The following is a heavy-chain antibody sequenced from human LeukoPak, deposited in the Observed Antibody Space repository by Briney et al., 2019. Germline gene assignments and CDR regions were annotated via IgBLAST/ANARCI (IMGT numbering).Heavy chain of an antibody. D-gene: IGHD1-26*01. V-gene: IGHV1-18*04. CDR3: VRGGGFNSGFEY. CDR1: GYTFVSYG. CDR2: ISVYNGDT. J-gene: IGHJ4*02. Sequence: ASVKVSCKASGYTFVSYGITWVRQAPGQGLEWMGWISVYNGDTKYAQNLQGRVTLTTDTSTSTAYMELRSLRSDDTAVYYCVRGGGFNSGFEYWGQGTLVIVSS.